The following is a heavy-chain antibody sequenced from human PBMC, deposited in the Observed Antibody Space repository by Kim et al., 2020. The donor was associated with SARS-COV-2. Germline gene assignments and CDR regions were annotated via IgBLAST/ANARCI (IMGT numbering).Heavy chain of an antibody. D-gene: IGHD3-22*01. J-gene: IGHJ4*02. CDR3: ARGTYYYDSSGYYGGY. CDR2: IWYDGSNK. CDR1: GFTFSSYG. Sequence: GGSLRLSCAASGFTFSSYGMHWVRQAPGKGLEWVAVIWYDGSNKYYADSVKGRFTISRDNSKNTLYLQMNSLRAEDTAVYYCARGTYYYDSSGYYGGYWGQGTLVTVSS. V-gene: IGHV3-33*01.